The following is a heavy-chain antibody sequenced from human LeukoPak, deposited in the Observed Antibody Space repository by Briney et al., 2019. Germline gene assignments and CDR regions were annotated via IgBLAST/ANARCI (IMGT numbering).Heavy chain of an antibody. CDR2: ISSSGSTI. CDR3: AELGITMIGGV. V-gene: IGHV3-48*04. Sequence: GGSLRLSCTASGCNFSNYCMNWVRQAPGKGLEWVSYISSSGSTIYYADSVKGRFTISRDNAKNSLYLQMNSLRAEDTAVYYCAELGITMIGGVWGKGTTVTISS. J-gene: IGHJ6*04. CDR1: GCNFSNYC. D-gene: IGHD3-10*02.